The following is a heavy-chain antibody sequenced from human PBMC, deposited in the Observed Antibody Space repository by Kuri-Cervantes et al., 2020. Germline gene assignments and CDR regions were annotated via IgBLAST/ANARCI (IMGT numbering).Heavy chain of an antibody. CDR3: ARLRSRWLQTFDY. D-gene: IGHD5-12*01. CDR2: VSWNGSRT. CDR1: GFTFSNSD. V-gene: IGHV3-19*01. J-gene: IGHJ4*02. Sequence: GGSLRLSCAASGFTFSNSDMNWVRQAPGKGLEWVSGVSWNGSRTHYADSVKGRFIISRDNSRNFLYQQMNSLRPEDMAVYYCARLRSRWLQTFDYWGQGTLVTVSS.